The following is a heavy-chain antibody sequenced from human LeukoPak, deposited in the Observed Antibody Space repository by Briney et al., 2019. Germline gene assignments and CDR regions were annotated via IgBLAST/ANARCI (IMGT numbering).Heavy chain of an antibody. CDR3: ARGPAAGALYSWFDP. CDR2: INPNSGDT. CDR1: EYTFTGYY. D-gene: IGHD6-13*01. Sequence: ASVKVSCKASEYTFTGYYMHWVRQAPGQGLQWMGWINPNSGDTNYAQKFQDRVTMTRDTSISTAYMELSRLRSDDTAVYYCARGPAAGALYSWFDPWGQGTLVTVSS. V-gene: IGHV1-2*02. J-gene: IGHJ5*02.